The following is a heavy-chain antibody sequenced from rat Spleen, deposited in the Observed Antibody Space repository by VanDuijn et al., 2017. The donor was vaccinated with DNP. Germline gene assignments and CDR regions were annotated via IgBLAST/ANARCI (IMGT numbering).Heavy chain of an antibody. V-gene: IGHV6-8*01. D-gene: IGHD1-2*01. CDR2: IKVISNNYAT. J-gene: IGHJ3*01. Sequence: EVQFVETGGSLVEPGKSLKLTCVTSGFTFSDAWMHWVRQSPEKPLEWVAQIKVISNNYATHYAESVKGRFTISRDDSKSSVYLQMNNLKGEDTAIYYCTSGMIAAFTYWGQGTLVSVSS. CDR3: TSGMIAAFTY. CDR1: GFTFSDAW.